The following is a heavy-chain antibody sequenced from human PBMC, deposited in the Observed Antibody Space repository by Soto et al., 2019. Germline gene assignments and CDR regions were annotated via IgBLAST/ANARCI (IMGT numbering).Heavy chain of an antibody. J-gene: IGHJ4*02. V-gene: IGHV3-23*01. Sequence: PGGSLRLSCAAAGFTFSDYAMNWVRQAPGKGLEWVSAISGSGANTYYADSVRGRFTISRDNSKKTLYLQMSGLRADDSAVYFCARGSKDSYPGSRIFDFWGRGTLVTVSS. D-gene: IGHD3-10*01. CDR2: ISGSGANT. CDR3: ARGSKDSYPGSRIFDF. CDR1: GFTFSDYA.